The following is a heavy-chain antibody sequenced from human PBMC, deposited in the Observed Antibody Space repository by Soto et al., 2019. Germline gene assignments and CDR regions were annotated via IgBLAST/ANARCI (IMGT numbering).Heavy chain of an antibody. CDR3: ARAPYYYDSSGYPLDFDY. D-gene: IGHD3-22*01. J-gene: IGHJ4*02. CDR2: IIPIFGTA. V-gene: IGHV1-69*01. CDR1: GGTFSSYA. Sequence: QVKLVQSGAEVKKPGSSLKVSCKASGGTFSSYAISWVRQAPGQGLEWMGGIIPIFGTANYAQKFQVRVTITADESTSTAYMELSSLRSEYTAVYSWARAPYYYDSSGYPLDFDYWGQGTLVTFSA.